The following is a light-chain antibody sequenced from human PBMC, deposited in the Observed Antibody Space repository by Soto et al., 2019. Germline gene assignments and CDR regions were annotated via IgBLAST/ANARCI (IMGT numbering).Light chain of an antibody. Sequence: QPVLTQSPSASASLGASVKLTCTLSSGHSNYAIAWHQQQPETGPRYLMKVNSGGSHIKGDGIPDRFSGSSSGAERYLFISSLQSEDEADYYCQTWGTGSARVVFGGGTQRPSS. CDR1: SGHSNYA. CDR2: VNSGGSH. V-gene: IGLV4-69*01. J-gene: IGLJ7*01. CDR3: QTWGTGSARVV.